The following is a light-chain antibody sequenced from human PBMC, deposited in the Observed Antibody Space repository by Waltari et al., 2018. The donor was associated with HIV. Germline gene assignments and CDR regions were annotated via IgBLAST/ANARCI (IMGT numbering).Light chain of an antibody. CDR1: NSNIGSKD. CDR3: AAWDYTLSSYV. CDR2: RTN. V-gene: IGLV1-47*01. Sequence: QSVLTQPPSASGTPGQRVTISCSGSNSNIGSKDVYWFQHLPGPAHKLLIYRTNQLGSGVPSLCAVSKSGTSASLAILGLRSDDGADYYCAAWDYTLSSYVFGTGTTVTV. J-gene: IGLJ1*01.